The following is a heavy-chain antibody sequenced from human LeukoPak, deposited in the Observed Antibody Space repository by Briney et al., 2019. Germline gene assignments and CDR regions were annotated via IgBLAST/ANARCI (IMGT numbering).Heavy chain of an antibody. CDR2: ISAYNGNT. CDR3: AREGERWLQSPEYFQH. D-gene: IGHD5-24*01. V-gene: IGHV1-18*01. CDR1: GYTFTSYG. Sequence: ASVKVSRKASGYTFTSYGISWVRQAPGQGLEWMGWISAYNGNTNYAQKLQGRVTMTTDTSTSTAYMELRSLRSDDTAVYYCAREGERWLQSPEYFQHWGQGTLVTVSS. J-gene: IGHJ1*01.